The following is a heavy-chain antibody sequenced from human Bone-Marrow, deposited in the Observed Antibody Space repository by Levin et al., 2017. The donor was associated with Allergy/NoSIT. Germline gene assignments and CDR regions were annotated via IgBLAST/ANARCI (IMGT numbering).Heavy chain of an antibody. CDR1: GFSLSNARMG. J-gene: IGHJ4*02. CDR3: ARGWTVTRKYYFDY. Sequence: SGPTLVKPTETLTLTCTVSGFSLSNARMGVNWIRQPPGKALEWLAHIFSNDEKSYSTSLKSRLTISKDTSKSQVVLTMTNMDPVDTATYYCARGWTVTRKYYFDYWGQGTLVTVSS. CDR2: IFSNDEK. D-gene: IGHD4-17*01. V-gene: IGHV2-26*01.